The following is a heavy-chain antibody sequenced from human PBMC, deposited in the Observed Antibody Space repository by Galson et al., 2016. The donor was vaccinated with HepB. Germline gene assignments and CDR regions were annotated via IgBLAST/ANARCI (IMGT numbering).Heavy chain of an antibody. J-gene: IGHJ6*02. Sequence: SETLSLTCSVSGGSITTYSWSWFRQSPGKGLEWIGYIIYSGTTNYNPSLKSRATISVDTAKNQFSLDLTSVTAADSAVYYCARDFLVQGLHYPYGMDVWGQGTTVTVSS. CDR3: ARDFLVQGLHYPYGMDV. D-gene: IGHD3-10*01. CDR2: IIYSGTT. V-gene: IGHV4-59*01. CDR1: GGSITTYS.